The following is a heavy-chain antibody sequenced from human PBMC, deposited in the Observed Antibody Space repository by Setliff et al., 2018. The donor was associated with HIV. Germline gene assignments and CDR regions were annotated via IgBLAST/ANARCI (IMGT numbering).Heavy chain of an antibody. CDR3: ARQTSRYITLSPPDY. CDR2: IYPGDSDT. V-gene: IGHV5-51*01. J-gene: IGHJ4*02. Sequence: GESLKIYCKGSGYGFSNYWLAWVRQTPGKGLEWMGIIYPGDSDTGYSPSFQGQVTFSADKSINTAYLQWGSLKASDTGIYFCARQTSRYITLSPPDYWGQGTLVTVPQ. D-gene: IGHD3-9*01. CDR1: GYGFSNYW.